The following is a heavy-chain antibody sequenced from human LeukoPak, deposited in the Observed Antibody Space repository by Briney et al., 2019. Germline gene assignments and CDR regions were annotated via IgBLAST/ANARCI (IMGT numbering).Heavy chain of an antibody. CDR3: ARDSSGYRDAFDI. Sequence: SETLSLTCTVSGGSISSSSYYWGWIRQPPGKGLEWIGSIYYSGSTYYNPSLKSRVTISVDTSKNQFSLKLSSVTAADTAVYYCARDSSGYRDAFDIWGQGTMVTVSS. V-gene: IGHV4-39*07. CDR1: GGSISSSSYY. CDR2: IYYSGST. J-gene: IGHJ3*02. D-gene: IGHD3-22*01.